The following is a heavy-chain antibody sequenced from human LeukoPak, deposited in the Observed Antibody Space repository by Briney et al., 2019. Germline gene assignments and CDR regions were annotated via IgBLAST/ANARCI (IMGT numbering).Heavy chain of an antibody. CDR3: ARAMYYDSSGYYHELGFNYGMDV. J-gene: IGHJ6*02. V-gene: IGHV1-69*13. CDR2: IIPIFGTA. Sequence: ASVKVSCKDSGGTFSSYAISWVRQAPGQGLEWMGGIIPIFGTANYAQKFQGRVTITADESTSTAYMELSSLRSEDTAVYYCARAMYYDSSGYYHELGFNYGMDVWGQGTTVTVSS. CDR1: GGTFSSYA. D-gene: IGHD3-22*01.